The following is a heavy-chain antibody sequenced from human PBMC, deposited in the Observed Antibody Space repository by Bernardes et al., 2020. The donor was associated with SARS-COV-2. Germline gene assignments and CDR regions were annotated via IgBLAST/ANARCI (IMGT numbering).Heavy chain of an antibody. CDR1: GFSLSPNGMS. CDR2: IDWDDDK. J-gene: IGHJ6*02. Sequence: SGATLLKPTQTLTLTCTFSGFSLSPNGMSVTWIRQPPGKALEWLARIDWDDDKYYSTSLKTRPTISKDTSKNQVVLRMTNMDPVDTATYYCAREDQRSHRGGMDVWGQGTTVTVSS. D-gene: IGHD1-1*01. CDR3: AREDQRSHRGGMDV. V-gene: IGHV2-70*11.